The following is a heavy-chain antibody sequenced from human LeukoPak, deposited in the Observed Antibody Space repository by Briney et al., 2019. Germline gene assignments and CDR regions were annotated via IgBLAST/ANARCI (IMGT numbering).Heavy chain of an antibody. CDR2: INPSGGST. Sequence: ASVKVSCKASGYTFTSYYMHWVRQAPGQGLEWMGIINPSGGSTSYAQKFQGRVTMTRDMSTSTVYMELSSLRSEDTAVYYCARAPPTYYDFWSGYLTVFDYWGQGTLVTVSS. D-gene: IGHD3-3*01. CDR1: GYTFTSYY. J-gene: IGHJ4*02. CDR3: ARAPPTYYDFWSGYLTVFDY. V-gene: IGHV1-46*01.